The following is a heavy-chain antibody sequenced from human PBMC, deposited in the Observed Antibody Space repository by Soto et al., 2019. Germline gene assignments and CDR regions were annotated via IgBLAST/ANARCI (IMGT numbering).Heavy chain of an antibody. CDR1: GGSISSGGYY. CDR3: ARFIRMVAATQNWFDP. V-gene: IGHV4-31*03. CDR2: IYYSGST. D-gene: IGHD2-15*01. J-gene: IGHJ5*02. Sequence: ASETLSLTCTVSGGSISSGGYYWSWIRQHPGKGLEWIGYIYYSGSTYYNPSLKSRVTISVDTSKNQFSLKLSSVTAADTAVYYCARFIRMVAATQNWFDPWCQGPVVTVSS.